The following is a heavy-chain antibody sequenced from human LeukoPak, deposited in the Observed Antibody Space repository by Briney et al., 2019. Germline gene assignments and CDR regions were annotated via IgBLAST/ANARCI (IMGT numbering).Heavy chain of an antibody. CDR3: ARERGEGWLTRIYYFDY. D-gene: IGHD5-12*01. CDR1: GYTFTGYY. V-gene: IGHV1-2*02. CDR2: INPNSGGT. J-gene: IGHJ4*02. Sequence: ASVKVSCKASGYTFTGYYMHWVRQAPGQGREWMGWINPNSGGTNYAQKFQGRVTMTRDTSISTAYMELSRLRSDDTAVYYCARERGEGWLTRIYYFDYWGQGTLVTVSS.